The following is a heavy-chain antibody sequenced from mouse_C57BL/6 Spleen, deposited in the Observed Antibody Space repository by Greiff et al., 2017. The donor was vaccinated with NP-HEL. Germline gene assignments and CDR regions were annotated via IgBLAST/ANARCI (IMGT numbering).Heavy chain of an antibody. J-gene: IGHJ1*03. D-gene: IGHD1-1*01. CDR1: GYAFSSSW. V-gene: IGHV1-82*01. CDR3: AREGYYYGSSPHWYFDV. CDR2: IYPGDGDT. Sequence: VQLQQSGPELVKPGASVKISCKASGYAFSSSWMNWVKQRPGKGLEWIGRIYPGDGDTNYNGKFKGKATLTADKSSSTAYMQLSSLTSEDSAVYFCAREGYYYGSSPHWYFDVWGTGTTVTVSS.